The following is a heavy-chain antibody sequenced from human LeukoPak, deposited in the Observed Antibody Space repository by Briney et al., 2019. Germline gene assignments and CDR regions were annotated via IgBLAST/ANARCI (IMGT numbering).Heavy chain of an antibody. J-gene: IGHJ4*02. V-gene: IGHV3-23*01. CDR1: GFTFSSYS. D-gene: IGHD3-22*01. CDR2: ISGSGGRT. Sequence: GGSLRLSCAASGFTFSSYSMSWVRQAPGKGLEWVSTISGSGGRTYYADSVKGRFTISRDNSKNTLYVQMNSLRAEDTAVYYCAKGDYYDSSDYYYGLSDYWGQGTLVTVSS. CDR3: AKGDYYDSSDYYYGLSDY.